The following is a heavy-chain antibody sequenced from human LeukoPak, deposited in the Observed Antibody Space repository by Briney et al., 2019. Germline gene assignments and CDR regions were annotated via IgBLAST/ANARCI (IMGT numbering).Heavy chain of an antibody. D-gene: IGHD2-2*02. CDR1: GYTFTGYY. CDR3: ARFQIVVVPAAIEGFTYYYYGMDV. Sequence: GASVKVSCKASGYTFTGYYMHWVRQAPGQGLEWMGWINPNSGGTNYAQKFQGRVTMTRDTSISTAYMELSRLRPDDTAVYYCARFQIVVVPAAIEGFTYYYYGMDVWGQGTTVTVSS. V-gene: IGHV1-2*02. J-gene: IGHJ6*02. CDR2: INPNSGGT.